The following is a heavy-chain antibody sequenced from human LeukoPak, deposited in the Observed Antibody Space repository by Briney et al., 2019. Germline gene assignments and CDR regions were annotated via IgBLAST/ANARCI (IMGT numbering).Heavy chain of an antibody. V-gene: IGHV3-23*01. CDR1: GFTFSIYA. CDR3: AKKVLWFGGPDYFDY. J-gene: IGHJ4*02. D-gene: IGHD3-10*01. Sequence: PGGSLRLSCAASGFTFSIYAMRWVRQAPGKGLEWVLSIGTCGSSTYSADSLQGRFTISRDNSKNTLYLQMNSLRAEDTAVYYCAKKVLWFGGPDYFDYWGQGTLVTVSS. CDR2: IGTCGSST.